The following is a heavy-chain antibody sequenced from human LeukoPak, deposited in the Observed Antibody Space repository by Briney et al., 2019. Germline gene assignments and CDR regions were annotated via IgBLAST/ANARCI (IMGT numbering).Heavy chain of an antibody. J-gene: IGHJ4*02. CDR2: INHSGST. Sequence: SETLSLTCAVYGGSFSGYYWSWIRQPPGKGLEWIGEINHSGSTNYNPSLKSRVTISVDTSKNQFSLKLSSVTAADTAVYYCARVVRYFDWLYYFDYWGQGTLVTVSS. CDR1: GGSFSGYY. D-gene: IGHD3-9*01. CDR3: ARVVRYFDWLYYFDY. V-gene: IGHV4-34*01.